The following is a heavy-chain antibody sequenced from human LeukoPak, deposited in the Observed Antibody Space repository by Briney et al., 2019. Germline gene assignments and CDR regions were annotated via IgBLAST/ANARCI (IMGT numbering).Heavy chain of an antibody. CDR3: AIDRSSYEYYFDS. CDR1: GWTFNNNA. V-gene: IGHV3-30*04. Sequence: GGSLRLTCAACGWTFNNNAMHGLRQAPGKGLEWVAVISYDGRNEYYADSVKGRFTISRDNSKNTLYLQMQSLRAEDTTVYYCAIDRSSYEYYFDSGGQGTLVTVSS. D-gene: IGHD5-12*01. J-gene: IGHJ4*02. CDR2: ISYDGRNE.